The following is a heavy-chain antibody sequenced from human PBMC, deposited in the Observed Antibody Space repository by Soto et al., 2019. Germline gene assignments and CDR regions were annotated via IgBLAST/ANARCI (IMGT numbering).Heavy chain of an antibody. J-gene: IGHJ4*02. CDR1: GYTFTSYA. CDR2: INAGNGNT. Sequence: ASVKVSCKASGYTFTSYAMHWVHQAPGQRLEWMGWINAGNGNTKYSQKFQGRVTITRDTSASTAYMELSSLRSEDTAVYYCARDVNYYDSSGTLGQFDYWGQGTLVTVSS. D-gene: IGHD3-22*01. CDR3: ARDVNYYDSSGTLGQFDY. V-gene: IGHV1-3*01.